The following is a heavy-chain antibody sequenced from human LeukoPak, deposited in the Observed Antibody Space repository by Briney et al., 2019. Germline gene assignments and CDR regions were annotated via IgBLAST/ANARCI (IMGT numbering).Heavy chain of an antibody. CDR3: TRGVSYYYMDV. CDR2: ISTSNGHT. D-gene: IGHD3-10*01. V-gene: IGHV1-18*01. Sequence: APVKVSCKASGYTFTSYDINWVRQAPGQGLEWVGWISTSNGHTNSAPKLQGRLTMTTDTTTTTAYMELRSLKYDDSAIYFCTRGVSYYYMDVWGKGTTVTVSS. J-gene: IGHJ6*03. CDR1: GYTFTSYD.